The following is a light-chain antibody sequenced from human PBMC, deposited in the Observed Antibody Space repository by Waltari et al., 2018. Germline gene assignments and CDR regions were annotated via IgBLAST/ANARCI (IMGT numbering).Light chain of an antibody. CDR2: AAS. J-gene: IGKJ5*01. V-gene: IGKV1-9*01. Sequence: IQLTQSPSSLSASVGDRVTITCRASQGISSNLAWYQQKPGKAPKILISAASTLQSGVPLRFSGSGSGTDFTLAISSLQPEDFATYYCQQLNSYPITFGQGTRLEIK. CDR3: QQLNSYPIT. CDR1: QGISSN.